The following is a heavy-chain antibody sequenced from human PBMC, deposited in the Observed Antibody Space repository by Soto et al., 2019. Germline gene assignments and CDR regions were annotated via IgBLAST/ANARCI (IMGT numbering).Heavy chain of an antibody. CDR1: GFTLSDHY. CDR3: ARSGTDSSIWSDDAFDI. J-gene: IGHJ3*02. Sequence: EVHLVESGGGLVQPGGSLRLSCAASGFTLSDHYMDWVRQAPGKGLEWVGRIRNKANSYTTEYAASVKGRFTISRDDSKNSLYLQMNSLKIEDTAVYYCARSGTDSSIWSDDAFDIWGQGTMVTVSS. V-gene: IGHV3-72*01. D-gene: IGHD6-13*01. CDR2: IRNKANSYTT.